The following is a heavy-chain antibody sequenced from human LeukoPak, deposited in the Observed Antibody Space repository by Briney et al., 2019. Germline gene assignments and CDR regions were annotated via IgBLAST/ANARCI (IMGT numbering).Heavy chain of an antibody. CDR2: IYYSGST. CDR1: GGSISSSSYY. Sequence: SETLSLTWTVSGGSISSSSYYWGWIREPPGKGLGCIGSIYYSGSTYYNPSLKSRVTISVDTSKNQFSLKLSSVTAADTAVYYCARVIRSSVGYYYYYYMDVWGKGTTVTVSS. D-gene: IGHD6-6*01. V-gene: IGHV4-39*07. CDR3: ARVIRSSVGYYYYYYMDV. J-gene: IGHJ6*03.